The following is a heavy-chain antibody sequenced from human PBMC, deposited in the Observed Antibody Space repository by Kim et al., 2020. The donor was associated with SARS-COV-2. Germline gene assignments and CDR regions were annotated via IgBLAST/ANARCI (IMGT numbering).Heavy chain of an antibody. CDR3: AKESGPGSYYAWTYYYYGMDV. V-gene: IGHV3-30*18. Sequence: GGSLRLSCAASGFTFSSYGMHWVRQAPGKGLEWVAVISYDGSNKYYADSVKGRFTISRDNSKNTLYLQMNSLRAEDTAVYYCAKESGPGSYYAWTYYYYGMDVWGQGTTVTVSS. J-gene: IGHJ6*02. D-gene: IGHD3-10*01. CDR2: ISYDGSNK. CDR1: GFTFSSYG.